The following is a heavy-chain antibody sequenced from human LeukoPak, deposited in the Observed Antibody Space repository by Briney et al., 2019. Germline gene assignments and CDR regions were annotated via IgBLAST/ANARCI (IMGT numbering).Heavy chain of an antibody. V-gene: IGHV3-9*01. Sequence: GGSLRLSCAGSGFIFDHYAMHWVRQAPGKGLEWVSGISWNSDSIGYADSVKGRFIISRDNAKNSLYLQMNSLRDEDTALYYCAKGIRGIAAVDDFWGQGTLVTVSS. J-gene: IGHJ4*02. D-gene: IGHD6-13*01. CDR3: AKGIRGIAAVDDF. CDR2: ISWNSDSI. CDR1: GFIFDHYA.